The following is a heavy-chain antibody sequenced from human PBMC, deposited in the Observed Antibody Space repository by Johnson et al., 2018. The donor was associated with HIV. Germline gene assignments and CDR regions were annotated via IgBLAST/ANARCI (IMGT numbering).Heavy chain of an antibody. Sequence: VQLVESGGGLVQPGGSLRLSCTASGFTFSSYDMHWVRQAPGKGLEWVSAIGSAGETYYPDPVQGRVNISREKAKNTLYLQMNSRRAEDTAVYYCAREGLITMVRGVKWAFDIWGQGTMVTVSS. D-gene: IGHD3-10*01. CDR3: AREGLITMVRGVKWAFDI. J-gene: IGHJ3*02. CDR2: IGSAGET. CDR1: GFTFSSYD. V-gene: IGHV3-13*01.